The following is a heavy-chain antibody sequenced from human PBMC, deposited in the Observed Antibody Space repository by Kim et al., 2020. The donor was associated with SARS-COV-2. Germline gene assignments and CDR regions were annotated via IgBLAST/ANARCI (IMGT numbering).Heavy chain of an antibody. J-gene: IGHJ4*02. CDR1: GGSISSSSYY. D-gene: IGHD2-15*01. Sequence: SETLSLTCTVSGGSISSSSYYWGWIRQPPGKGLEWIGSIYYSGSTYYNPSLKSRVTISVDTSKNQFSLKLSSVTAADTAVYYCARHPGLVVVVAATDFDYWGQGTLVTVSS. CDR2: IYYSGST. CDR3: ARHPGLVVVVAATDFDY. V-gene: IGHV4-39*01.